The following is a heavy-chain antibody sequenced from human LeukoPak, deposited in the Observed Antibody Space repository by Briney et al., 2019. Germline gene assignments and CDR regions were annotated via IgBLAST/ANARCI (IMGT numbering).Heavy chain of an antibody. CDR2: IRYDGSNK. V-gene: IGHV3-30*02. CDR3: AKNRYSYGPFDY. CDR1: GFTFSSYG. Sequence: GGSLRLSCAASGFTFSSYGMHWVRQAPGKGLEWVAFIRYDGSNKYYADSVKGRFTISRDNSKNTLYLQMYSLRAEDTAVYYCAKNRYSYGPFDYWGQGTLVTVSS. J-gene: IGHJ4*02. D-gene: IGHD5-18*01.